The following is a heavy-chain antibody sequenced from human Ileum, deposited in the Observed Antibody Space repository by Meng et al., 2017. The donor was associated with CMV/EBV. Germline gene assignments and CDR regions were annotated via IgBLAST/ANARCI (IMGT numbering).Heavy chain of an antibody. J-gene: IGHJ6*02. V-gene: IGHV3-15*01. D-gene: IGHD3-3*01. CDR1: GFTFSNAW. Sequence: GGSLRLSCAASGFTFSNAWMSWVRQAPGKGLEWVGRIKSKTDGGTTDYAAPVKGRFTIPRDDSKNTLYLQMNSLKTEDTAVYYCTTELHGYYDFWSGYFVYGMDVWGQGTTVTVSS. CDR2: IKSKTDGGTT. CDR3: TTELHGYYDFWSGYFVYGMDV.